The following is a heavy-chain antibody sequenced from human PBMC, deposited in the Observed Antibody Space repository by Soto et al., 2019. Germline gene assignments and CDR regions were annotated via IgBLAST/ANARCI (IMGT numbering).Heavy chain of an antibody. D-gene: IGHD3-16*01. Sequence: QVQLVESGGVVVQPGRSLRLSCAASGFSFSDYVMHWVRQAPGKGLDWLAVMWYHGRDLFYADSVKGRFTISRDNSKNTLYLQMNSLRAEDTAVYYCARDQGGQSGNFIFDTWGQGTLVTVSS. CDR1: GFSFSDYV. V-gene: IGHV3-33*01. CDR3: ARDQGGQSGNFIFDT. CDR2: MWYHGRDL. J-gene: IGHJ4*02.